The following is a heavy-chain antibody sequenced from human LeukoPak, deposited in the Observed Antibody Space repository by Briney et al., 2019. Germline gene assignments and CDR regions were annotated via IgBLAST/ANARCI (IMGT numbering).Heavy chain of an antibody. D-gene: IGHD6-19*01. CDR2: ISGSGGST. CDR3: AKKLRAVAGKGRYFDL. V-gene: IGHV3-23*01. J-gene: IGHJ2*01. CDR1: GFTFSSYA. Sequence: AGGSLRLSCAASGFTFSSYAMSWVRQAPGKGLEWVSAISGSGGSTYYADSVKGRFTISRDNSKNTPYLQMNSLRAEDTAVYYCAKKLRAVAGKGRYFDLWGRGTLVTVSS.